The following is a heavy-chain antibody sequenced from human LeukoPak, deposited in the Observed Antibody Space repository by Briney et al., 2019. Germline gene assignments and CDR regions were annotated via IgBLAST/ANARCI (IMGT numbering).Heavy chain of an antibody. D-gene: IGHD3-9*01. Sequence: GGSLRLSCAASGFTVSSNYMSWVRQAPGKGLEWVSVIYSGGSTYYADSVKGRFTISRDNSENTLYLQMNSLRAEDTAVYYCARDSRARVMINWGQGTLVTVSS. J-gene: IGHJ4*02. CDR1: GFTVSSNY. CDR3: ARDSRARVMIN. CDR2: IYSGGST. V-gene: IGHV3-53*01.